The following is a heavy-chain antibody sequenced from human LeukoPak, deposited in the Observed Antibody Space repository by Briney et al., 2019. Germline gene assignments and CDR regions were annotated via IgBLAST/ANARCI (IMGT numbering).Heavy chain of an antibody. J-gene: IGHJ4*02. V-gene: IGHV4-34*01. D-gene: IGHD2-2*02. Sequence: KASETLSLTCAVYGGSFSGYYWSWIRQPPGKGLEWIGEINHSGSTNYNPSLKSRVTISVDTSKNQFSLKLSSVTAADTAVYYCALYCSSTSCYTGGFVDYWGQGTLVTVSS. CDR1: GGSFSGYY. CDR3: ALYCSSTSCYTGGFVDY. CDR2: INHSGST.